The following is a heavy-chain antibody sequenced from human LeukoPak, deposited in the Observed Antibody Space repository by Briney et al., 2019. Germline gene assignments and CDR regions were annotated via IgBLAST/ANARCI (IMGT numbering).Heavy chain of an antibody. D-gene: IGHD1-14*01. CDR1: GFTFSSYA. J-gene: IGHJ4*02. Sequence: GGSLRLSCAASGFTFSSYAMSWVRQAPGKGLEWVSSISGSAGSTYYADSVKGRFTISRDNSKNTLYLQMNSLRAEDTAVYYCAKFLTGFWSPFDYWGQGTLVTVSS. CDR3: AKFLTGFWSPFDY. CDR2: ISGSAGST. V-gene: IGHV3-23*01.